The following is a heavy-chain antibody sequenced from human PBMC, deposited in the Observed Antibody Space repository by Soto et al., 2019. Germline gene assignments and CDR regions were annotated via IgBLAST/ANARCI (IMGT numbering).Heavy chain of an antibody. CDR3: DVGSGWLIES. Sequence: GGSLRLSCAASGFTFGGYYTNWVRQPPGKGLEWVANIRHGGGEIFYVDSVKGRFTISRDNTKNSLYLQMTRLRVEDTAVYYCDVGSGWLIESWGQGTLVTVSS. V-gene: IGHV3-7*03. D-gene: IGHD6-19*01. CDR2: IRHGGGEI. J-gene: IGHJ5*02. CDR1: GFTFGGYY.